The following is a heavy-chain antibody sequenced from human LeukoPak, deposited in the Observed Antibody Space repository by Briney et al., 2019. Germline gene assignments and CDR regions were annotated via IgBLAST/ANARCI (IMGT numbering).Heavy chain of an antibody. V-gene: IGHV1-2*02. CDR2: INPNSGGT. CDR3: ARVGVPAAMSWVEFDY. CDR1: GYTFTGHY. Sequence: ASVKVSCKASGYTFTGHYIHWVRQAPGQGLEWMGWINPNSGGTNYAQKFQGRVTMTRDTSINIVYMDLSGLRSDDPAVYYWARVGVPAAMSWVEFDYWGQGTLVTVSS. D-gene: IGHD2-2*01. J-gene: IGHJ4*02.